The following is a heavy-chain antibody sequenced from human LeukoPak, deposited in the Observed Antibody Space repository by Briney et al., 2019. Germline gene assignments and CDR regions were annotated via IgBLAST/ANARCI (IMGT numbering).Heavy chain of an antibody. CDR1: TFTFSSYE. CDR3: ARDLQDGSGNPYGAFDI. V-gene: IGHV3-48*03. J-gene: IGHJ3*02. CDR2: ITSSGGTK. Sequence: PGGSLRLSCAASTFTFSSYEMNWVRQAPGKGLEWVSYITSSGGTKFYADSVEGRFTISRDNAQNSLFLQMSSLRTEDTAIYYCARDLQDGSGNPYGAFDIWGPGTMVTVSP. D-gene: IGHD3-10*01.